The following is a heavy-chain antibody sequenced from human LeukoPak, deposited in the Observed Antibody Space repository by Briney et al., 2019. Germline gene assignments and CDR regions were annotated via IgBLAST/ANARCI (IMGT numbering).Heavy chain of an antibody. V-gene: IGHV4-38-2*02. CDR3: ARGSGGYCSSTSCYRYYYYYYYMDV. CDR2: IYHSGST. Sequence: SETLSLTCTVSGYSISSGYYWGWIRQPPGKGLEWIGSIYHSGSTYYNPSLKSRVTISVDTSKNQFSLKLSSVTAADTAVYYCARGSGGYCSSTSCYRYYYYYYYMDVWGKGTTVTVSS. J-gene: IGHJ6*03. CDR1: GYSISSGYY. D-gene: IGHD2-2*01.